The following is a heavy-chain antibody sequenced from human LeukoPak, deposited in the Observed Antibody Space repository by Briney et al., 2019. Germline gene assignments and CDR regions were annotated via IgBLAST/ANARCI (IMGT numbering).Heavy chain of an antibody. CDR3: ARGRRARYYYYGMDV. J-gene: IGHJ6*02. V-gene: IGHV4-34*01. CDR2: INHSGST. Sequence: PSETLSLTCAVYGGSFSGYYWSWIRQPPGKGLEWIGEINHSGSTNYNPSLKSRVTISVDTSKNQFSLKLSSVTAADTAVYYCARGRRARYYYYGMDVWGQGTTVTVSS. CDR1: GGSFSGYY.